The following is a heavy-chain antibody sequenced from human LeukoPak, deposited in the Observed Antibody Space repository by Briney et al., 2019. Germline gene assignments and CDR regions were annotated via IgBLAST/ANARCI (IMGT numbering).Heavy chain of an antibody. CDR2: INPSGGST. D-gene: IGHD5-18*01. V-gene: IGHV1-46*01. J-gene: IGHJ4*02. CDR1: GYTFTSYY. CDR3: ARPRINTAMVPSDFDY. Sequence: ASVKVSCKASGYTFTSYYMHWVRQAPGQGLEWMGIINPSGGSTSYAQKFQGRVTMTRDTSTSTVYMELSSLRSEDTAVYYCARPRINTAMVPSDFDYWGQGTLVTVSS.